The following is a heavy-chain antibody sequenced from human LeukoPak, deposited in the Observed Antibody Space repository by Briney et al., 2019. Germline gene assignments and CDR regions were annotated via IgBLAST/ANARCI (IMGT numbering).Heavy chain of an antibody. CDR3: ARATIRGYSSGWYGY. CDR2: INHSGST. CDR1: GVPFSGYY. Sequence: SETLSLTCAVYGVPFSGYYWSWIRQPPGKGLEWIGEINHSGSTNYNPSLKSRVTISVDTSKTQFSLKLSSVTAADTAVYYCARATIRGYSSGWYGYWGQGTLVTVSS. D-gene: IGHD6-19*01. J-gene: IGHJ4*02. V-gene: IGHV4-34*01.